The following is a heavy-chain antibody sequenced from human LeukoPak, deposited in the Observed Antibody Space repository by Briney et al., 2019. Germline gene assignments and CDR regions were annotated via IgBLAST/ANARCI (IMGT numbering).Heavy chain of an antibody. J-gene: IGHJ6*04. CDR1: GFTFSSYS. V-gene: IGHV3-21*01. CDR3: ARVHRTYYDILTGPGAHYYYGMDV. Sequence: GGFLRLSCAASGFTFSSYSMNWVRQAPGKGLEWVSFISSSSSYIYYADSVKGRFTISRDNAKNSLYLQMNSLRAEDTAVYYCARVHRTYYDILTGPGAHYYYGMDVWGKGTTVTVSS. D-gene: IGHD3-9*01. CDR2: ISSSSSYI.